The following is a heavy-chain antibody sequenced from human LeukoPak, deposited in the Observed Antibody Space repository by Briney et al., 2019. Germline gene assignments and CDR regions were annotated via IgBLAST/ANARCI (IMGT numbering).Heavy chain of an antibody. CDR1: GDSISSGDYY. D-gene: IGHD5-24*01. CDR2: MYFSGRT. J-gene: IGHJ6*02. CDR3: XRAPFNYGYKKVLNHYGVDV. V-gene: IGHV4-31*03. Sequence: SETLSLTCSVSGDSISSGDYYWSWIRQLPGKGLEWIGYMYFSGRTDFNPSLESRVTISVDTSQNQFSLNLTSVTAADTAVYFCXRAPFNYGYKKVLNHYGVDVWGQGTAVTVSS.